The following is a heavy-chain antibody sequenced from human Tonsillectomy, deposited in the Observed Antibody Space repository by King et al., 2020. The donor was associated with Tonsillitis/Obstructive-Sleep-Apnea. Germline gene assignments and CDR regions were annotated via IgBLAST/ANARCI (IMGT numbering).Heavy chain of an antibody. Sequence: VQLVESGAEVKKPGSSVKVSCKASGDTFKNYAITWVRQAPGQGLEWMGGIIPIFGVTNYAQKFEDRVTITADKSMSTAYMDLISLRSEDTALYYCASQYYDSSGYYYFDYWGQGTLVTVSS. D-gene: IGHD3-22*01. CDR2: IIPIFGVT. CDR1: GDTFKNYA. CDR3: ASQYYDSSGYYYFDY. J-gene: IGHJ4*02. V-gene: IGHV1-69*17.